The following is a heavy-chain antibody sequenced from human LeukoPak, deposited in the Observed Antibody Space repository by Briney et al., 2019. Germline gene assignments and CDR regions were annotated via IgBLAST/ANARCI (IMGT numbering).Heavy chain of an antibody. V-gene: IGHV3-7*03. CDR2: IKQDGSEK. J-gene: IGHJ6*04. CDR1: GFTFSSYW. D-gene: IGHD5-12*01. CDR3: ARGGGYVSYYYYGMDV. Sequence: GGSLRLSCAASGFTFSSYWMSWVRQAPGKGLEWVANIKQDGSEKYYVDSVKGRFTISRDNAKNSLYLQMNSPRAEDTAVYYCARGGGYVSYYYYGMDVWGKGTTVTVSS.